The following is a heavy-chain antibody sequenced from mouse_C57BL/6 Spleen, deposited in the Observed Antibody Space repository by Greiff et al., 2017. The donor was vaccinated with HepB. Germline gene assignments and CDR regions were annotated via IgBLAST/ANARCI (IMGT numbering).Heavy chain of an antibody. CDR1: GYTFTSYG. D-gene: IGHD2-5*01. CDR3: ARVYSNYFFDV. CDR2: IYPRSGNT. V-gene: IGHV1-81*01. J-gene: IGHJ1*03. Sequence: QVQLKESGAELARPGASVKLSCKASGYTFTSYGISWVKQRTGQGLEWIGEIYPRSGNTYYNEKFKGKATLTADKSSSTAYMELRSLTSEDSAVYFCARVYSNYFFDVWGTGTTVTVSS.